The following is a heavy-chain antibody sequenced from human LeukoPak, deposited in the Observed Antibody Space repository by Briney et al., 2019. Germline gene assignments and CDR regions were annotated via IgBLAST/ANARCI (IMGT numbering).Heavy chain of an antibody. V-gene: IGHV4-30-2*01. CDR2: IYHSGST. J-gene: IGHJ4*02. CDR3: ATYGSGSYYFDY. Sequence: SQTLSLTCAVSGGSISSGGYSWSWIRQPPGKGLEWIGYIYHSGSTYYNPSLKSRVTISVDRSKNQFSLKLSSVTAADTAVYYCATYGSGSYYFDYWGQGTLVTVSS. CDR1: GGSISSGGYS. D-gene: IGHD3-10*01.